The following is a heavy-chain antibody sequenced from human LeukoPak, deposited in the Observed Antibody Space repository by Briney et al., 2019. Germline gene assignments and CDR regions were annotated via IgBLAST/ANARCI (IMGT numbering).Heavy chain of an antibody. D-gene: IGHD6-13*01. J-gene: IGHJ4*02. CDR3: ARVTGYMVEDYFDS. V-gene: IGHV4-34*01. CDR1: GGSFSGYY. Sequence: SETLSLTCAVYGGSFSGYYWSWIRQPPGKGLEWIGEINHSGSTNYNPSLKSRVTISVDTSKNQFSLRLRSVTAADTAVYYCARVTGYMVEDYFDSWGQGTLVTVSS. CDR2: INHSGST.